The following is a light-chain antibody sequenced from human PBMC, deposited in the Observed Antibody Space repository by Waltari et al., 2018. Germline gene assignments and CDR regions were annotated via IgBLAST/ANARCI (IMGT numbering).Light chain of an antibody. CDR3: QRRGHWPPDAT. J-gene: IGKJ3*01. CDR2: AAS. Sequence: AIQMTQSPSSLSASVGDKVTITCRASQGIRYDLGWYQQKPGKAPKLLFYAASSLQSGVPSRFSGGGAGTEFTLTISSLEPEDFAVYYCQRRGHWPPDATFGPGTRVDIK. CDR1: QGIRYD. V-gene: IGKV1-6*01.